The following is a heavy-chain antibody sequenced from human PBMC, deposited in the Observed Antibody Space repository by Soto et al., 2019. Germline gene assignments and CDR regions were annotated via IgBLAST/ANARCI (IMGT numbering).Heavy chain of an antibody. Sequence: SQTLSLTCAISGDSVSSNSAAWNWIRQSPSRGLEWLGRTYYRPKWYNDYAVSVKSRITINPDTSKNQFSLQLNSVTPEDTAVYYCAREPLKTWSGTSPPFDSRGLGNLVTVSS. CDR1: GDSVSSNSAA. J-gene: IGHJ5*01. CDR3: AREPLKTWSGTSPPFDS. D-gene: IGHD1-7*01. CDR2: TYYRPKWYN. V-gene: IGHV6-1*01.